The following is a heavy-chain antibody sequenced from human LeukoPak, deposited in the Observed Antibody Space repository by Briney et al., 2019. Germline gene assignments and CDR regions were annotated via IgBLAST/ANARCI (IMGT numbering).Heavy chain of an antibody. D-gene: IGHD1-1*01. J-gene: IGHJ3*02. CDR2: TFCTSKCYN. CDR1: GDSLFSNGVA. V-gene: IGHV6-1*01. Sequence: QTLSLTCAISGDSLFSNGVAWNWIRQSPLRGLEWLGRTFCTSKCYNEYAVYVRSRVTINPDTSKNQFSLQLSSLTPEDSAIYYCARGHNSAFDIWGQGTMVTVSS. CDR3: ARGHNSAFDI.